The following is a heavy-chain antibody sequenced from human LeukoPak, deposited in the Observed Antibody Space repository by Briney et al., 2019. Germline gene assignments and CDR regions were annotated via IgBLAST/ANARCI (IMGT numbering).Heavy chain of an antibody. CDR2: IYPGDSDT. Sequence: GESLKISCKGSGYSFTSYWIGWVRQMPGKGLEWMGIIYPGDSDTRYSPSFQGQVTISADKSISTAYLQWSSLKASDTAMYYCARQAGYCSSTSCYANFDYWGQGTLVTVSS. CDR3: ARQAGYCSSTSCYANFDY. CDR1: GYSFTSYW. J-gene: IGHJ4*02. D-gene: IGHD2-2*03. V-gene: IGHV5-51*01.